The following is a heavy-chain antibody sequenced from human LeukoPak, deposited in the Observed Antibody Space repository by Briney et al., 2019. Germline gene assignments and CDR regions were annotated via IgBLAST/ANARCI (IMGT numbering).Heavy chain of an antibody. D-gene: IGHD2-2*02. Sequence: GGSLRLSCAASGFTFSSYSMNWVRQAPGKGLEWVSSISSSSSYIYYADSVKGRFTISRDNAKNSLYLQMNSLRAEDTAVYYFARRYCSSTSCYIPGGFDYWGQGTLVTVSS. CDR2: ISSSSSYI. J-gene: IGHJ4*02. V-gene: IGHV3-21*01. CDR3: ARRYCSSTSCYIPGGFDY. CDR1: GFTFSSYS.